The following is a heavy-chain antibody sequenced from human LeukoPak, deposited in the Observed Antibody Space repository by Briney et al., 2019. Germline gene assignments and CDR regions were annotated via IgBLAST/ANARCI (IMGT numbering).Heavy chain of an antibody. CDR3: ARDPRGLYDSSRFDY. CDR2: IKQDGSEK. J-gene: IGHJ4*02. V-gene: IGHV3-7*01. CDR1: GFTFSNYW. D-gene: IGHD3-22*01. Sequence: PGGSLRLSCEASGFTFSNYWMSWVRQAPGKGLEWVANIKQDGSEKYYVDSVKGRFTISRDNAKNSLYLQMNSLRAEDTAVYYCARDPRGLYDSSRFDYWGQGTLVTVSS.